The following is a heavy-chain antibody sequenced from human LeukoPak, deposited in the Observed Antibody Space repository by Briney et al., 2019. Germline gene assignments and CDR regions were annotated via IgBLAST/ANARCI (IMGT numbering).Heavy chain of an antibody. V-gene: IGHV3-21*01. CDR3: ARGLVGSSWFHFDY. D-gene: IGHD6-13*01. J-gene: IGHJ4*02. CDR2: ISSSSSYI. Sequence: GGSLRLSCAASGFTFSSYSMNWVRQAPGKGLEWVSSISSSSSYIYYADSVKGRFTISRDNAKNSLYLQMNSLRAEDTAVYYCARGLVGSSWFHFDYWGQGTLVTVSS. CDR1: GFTFSSYS.